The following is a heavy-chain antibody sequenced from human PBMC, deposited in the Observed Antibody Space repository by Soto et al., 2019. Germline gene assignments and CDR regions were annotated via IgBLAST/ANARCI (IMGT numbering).Heavy chain of an antibody. Sequence: SENLRLTNAVSGRSLRAYYSRGSRQPPGKGLEWIGEINHSGSTNYNPSLKSRVTISVDTSKNQFSLKLSFVTAADTAVYYCARGRHILTGYYKGYYYGMDVWGQGTTVT. D-gene: IGHD3-9*01. CDR1: GRSLRAYY. J-gene: IGHJ6*02. V-gene: IGHV4-34*01. CDR3: ARGRHILTGYYKGYYYGMDV. CDR2: INHSGST.